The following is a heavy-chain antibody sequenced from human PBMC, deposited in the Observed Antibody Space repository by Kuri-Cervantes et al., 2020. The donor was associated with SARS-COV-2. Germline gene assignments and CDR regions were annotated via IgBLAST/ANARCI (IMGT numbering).Heavy chain of an antibody. D-gene: IGHD6-19*01. CDR1: GDSMNNGNW. CDR3: VTSLPRSGWDGEDAFDI. J-gene: IGHJ3*02. V-gene: IGHV4-4*02. CDR2: IYHNGNT. Sequence: GSLRLSCDVSGDSMNNGNWWTWVRQTPGKGLEWIGEIYHNGNTNYNPSLKSRVTISVDTSKKQFSLKLSSVTAADTAMYYCVTSLPRSGWDGEDAFDIWGQGTMVTVSS.